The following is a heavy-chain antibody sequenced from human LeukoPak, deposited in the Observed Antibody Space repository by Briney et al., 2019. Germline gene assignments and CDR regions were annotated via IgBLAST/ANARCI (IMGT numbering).Heavy chain of an antibody. CDR2: IYHSGST. V-gene: IGHV4-4*02. D-gene: IGHD6-19*01. J-gene: IGHJ4*02. CDR1: GDSISSSNW. Sequence: SGTLSLTCAVSGDSISSSNWWSWVRQPPGKGLEWIGEIYHSGSTNYNPSLKSRVTISVDKSKNQFSLNLSSVTAADTAVYYCARKQWLDPYFDYWGQGTLVTVSS. CDR3: ARKQWLDPYFDY.